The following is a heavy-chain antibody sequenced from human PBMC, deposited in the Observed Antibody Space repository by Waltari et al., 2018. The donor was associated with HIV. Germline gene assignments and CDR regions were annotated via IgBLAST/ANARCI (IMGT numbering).Heavy chain of an antibody. V-gene: IGHV3-23*01. J-gene: IGHJ4*02. CDR1: GFMFSRFG. Sequence: EAHLLESGGGLVQPGGSLRLSCAASGFMFSRFGMSWVRQAPGKGRDWVSVILGNGGSAYYADSVKGRFTTARDNSKSTLYLQMNSLRVEDTAIYYCAKVYDYWGQGTLVTVSS. CDR3: AKVYDY. CDR2: ILGNGGSA.